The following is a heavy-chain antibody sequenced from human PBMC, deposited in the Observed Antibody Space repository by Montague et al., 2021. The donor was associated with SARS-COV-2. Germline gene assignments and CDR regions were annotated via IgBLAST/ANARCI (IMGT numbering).Heavy chain of an antibody. D-gene: IGHD6-13*01. Sequence: SETLSLTCTVSGGSISRYSWTWIRQPPGKGLEWVGYIYNSGSTNYNPSLTSRVTISVDTSKNQFSLKPSSVAAADTAVYYCARVGRGSSWYEVAFDIWGQGTVVTVSS. CDR3: ARVGRGSSWYEVAFDI. CDR2: IYNSGST. J-gene: IGHJ3*02. V-gene: IGHV4-59*01. CDR1: GGSISRYS.